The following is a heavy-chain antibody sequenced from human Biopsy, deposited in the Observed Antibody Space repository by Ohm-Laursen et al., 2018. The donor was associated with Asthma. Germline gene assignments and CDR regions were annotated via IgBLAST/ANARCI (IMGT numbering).Heavy chain of an antibody. D-gene: IGHD1-26*01. CDR3: AKDVFPGWELRRGPDS. CDR2: ISFDGSNK. J-gene: IGHJ4*02. Sequence: SLRLSCAASGFSFSNYGMHWVRQAPGKGLEWVAVISFDGSNKNYTDSVKGRFTISRDNSRNTLHLQMNSLRAEDTAVYYCAKDVFPGWELRRGPDSWGQGTLVTVSS. CDR1: GFSFSNYG. V-gene: IGHV3-30*18.